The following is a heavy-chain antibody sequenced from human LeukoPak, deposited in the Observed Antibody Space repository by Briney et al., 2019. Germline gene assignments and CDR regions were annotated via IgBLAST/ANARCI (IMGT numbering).Heavy chain of an antibody. Sequence: AESLSLSCAASGFTFSSYDMSWVRQPPGKGLEWVSSISSSSSYIYYAASVTGRSTIFTDNAKNSLYLQMNSLRAVDTAVNYWSRLRSPSARDYYDSREPPDYWGQGTLVTVSS. CDR2: ISSSSSYI. CDR3: SRLRSPSARDYYDSREPPDY. V-gene: IGHV3-21*01. D-gene: IGHD3-22*01. J-gene: IGHJ4*02. CDR1: GFTFSSYD.